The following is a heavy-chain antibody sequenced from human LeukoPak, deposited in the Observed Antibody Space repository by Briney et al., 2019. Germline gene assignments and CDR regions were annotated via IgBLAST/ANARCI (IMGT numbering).Heavy chain of an antibody. CDR3: ALSVTVRGVIQHFDY. Sequence: GASVKVSCKASGYTFTGYYMHWVRQAPGQGPEWMGWINPNSGGTNYAQKFQGRVTMTRDTSISTAYMELSRLRSDDTAVYYCALSVTVRGVIQHFDYWGQGSLVTVSS. CDR2: INPNSGGT. V-gene: IGHV1-2*02. CDR1: GYTFTGYY. J-gene: IGHJ4*02. D-gene: IGHD3-10*01.